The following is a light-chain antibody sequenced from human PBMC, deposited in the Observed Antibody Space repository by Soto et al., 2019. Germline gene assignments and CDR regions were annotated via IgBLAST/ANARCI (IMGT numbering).Light chain of an antibody. V-gene: IGKV3-20*01. J-gene: IGKJ3*01. CDR1: QSVSSSY. CDR3: QQYGSSPFA. CDR2: GAS. Sequence: EIVLTQSPGTLSLSPGERATLSCRASQSVSSSYLAWYQQKPGQAPRLLIYGASSRATGIPDRFSGSGSGTDFTLTISRLAPEDFAVYYCQQYGSSPFAFGAGTKVDIK.